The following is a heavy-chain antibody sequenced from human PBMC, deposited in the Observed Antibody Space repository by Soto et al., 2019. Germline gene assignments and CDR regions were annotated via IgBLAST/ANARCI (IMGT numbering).Heavy chain of an antibody. J-gene: IGHJ6*02. D-gene: IGHD2-15*01. Sequence: GGSLRLSCAASGFTFSSYGMHWVRQAPGKGLEWVAVISYDRSNKYYADSVKGRFTISRDNSKNTLYLQMNSLRAEDTAVYYCAKDLRIRYYYGMDVWGQGTTVTVSS. CDR2: ISYDRSNK. V-gene: IGHV3-30*18. CDR1: GFTFSSYG. CDR3: AKDLRIRYYYGMDV.